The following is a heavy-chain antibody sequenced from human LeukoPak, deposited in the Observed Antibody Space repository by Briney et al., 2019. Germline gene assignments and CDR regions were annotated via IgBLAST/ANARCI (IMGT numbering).Heavy chain of an antibody. D-gene: IGHD2-2*01. CDR3: AGLGYCSSTSCYETRYYYYGMDV. CDR1: GGTFSSYA. J-gene: IGHJ6*02. CDR2: IISIFGTA. Sequence: SSVKVSCKASGGTFSSYAISWVRQAPGQGLEWMGGIISIFGTANYAQKFQGRVTITADESTSTAYMELSSLRSEDTAVYYCAGLGYCSSTSCYETRYYYYGMDVWGQGTTVTVSS. V-gene: IGHV1-69*01.